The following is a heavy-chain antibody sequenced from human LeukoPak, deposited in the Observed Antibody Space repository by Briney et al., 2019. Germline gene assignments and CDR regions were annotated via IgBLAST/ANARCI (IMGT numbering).Heavy chain of an antibody. CDR1: GFSLSTSGVG. Sequence: SGPTLVNPTQTLTLTCTFSGFSLSTSGVGVGWIRQPPGKALEWLALIYWDDDKRYSPSLKSRLTITKDTSKNQVVLTMTNMDPVDTATYYCAHRLLATGTTIDAFDIWGQGTMVTVSS. D-gene: IGHD1-7*01. J-gene: IGHJ3*02. CDR2: IYWDDDK. CDR3: AHRLLATGTTIDAFDI. V-gene: IGHV2-5*02.